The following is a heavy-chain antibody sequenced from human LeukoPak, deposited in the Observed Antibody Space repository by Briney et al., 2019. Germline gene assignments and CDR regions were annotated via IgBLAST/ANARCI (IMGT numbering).Heavy chain of an antibody. D-gene: IGHD3-22*01. J-gene: IGHJ4*02. Sequence: GGSLRLSCVASGFSFTSHSMNWVRQAPGKGLEGVSYISSESGTKYHADSVKGRFTISRDNAKNSLYLQMNSLRAEDTAVYYCARDVHDYDSSGYYRFDYWGQGTVVTVSS. CDR3: ARDVHDYDSSGYYRFDY. CDR2: ISSESGTK. V-gene: IGHV3-48*04. CDR1: GFSFTSHS.